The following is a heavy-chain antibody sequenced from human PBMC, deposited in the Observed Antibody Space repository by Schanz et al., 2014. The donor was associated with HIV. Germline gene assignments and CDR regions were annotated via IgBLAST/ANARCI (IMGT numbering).Heavy chain of an antibody. V-gene: IGHV3-7*01. J-gene: IGHJ4*02. CDR2: IKQDESEK. CDR3: VLPSAKIVGGLGEHYFDH. Sequence: EVRLVESGGGLVQSGGSLRLSCAASGFSFSNFWVTWVRQAPGKRLEWAANIKQDESEKYYADSVKGRFTISRDNAKNSLYLQMNSLRAEDTAVYYCVLPSAKIVGGLGEHYFDHWGQGTLVTVSS. CDR1: GFSFSNFW. D-gene: IGHD1-26*01.